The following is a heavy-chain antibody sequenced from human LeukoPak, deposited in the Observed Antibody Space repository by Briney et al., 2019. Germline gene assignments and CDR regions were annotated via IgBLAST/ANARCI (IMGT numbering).Heavy chain of an antibody. Sequence: ASVKVSCKASGYTFTSYGISWVRQAPGQGLEWMGWISAYNGNTNYAQKLQGRVTMTTDTSTSTAYMELRSLRSDDTAVYYCARLNRGVGTYRYYFDYWGHGSLVTVSS. CDR3: ARLNRGVGTYRYYFDY. CDR2: ISAYNGNT. CDR1: GYTFTSYG. V-gene: IGHV1-18*01. J-gene: IGHJ4*01. D-gene: IGHD3-10*01.